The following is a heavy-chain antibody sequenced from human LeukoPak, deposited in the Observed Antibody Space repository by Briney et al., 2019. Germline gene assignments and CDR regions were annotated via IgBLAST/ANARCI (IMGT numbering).Heavy chain of an antibody. D-gene: IGHD3-10*01. J-gene: IGHJ5*02. CDR2: VSPNSGDT. V-gene: IGHV1-8*02. CDR3: ARQDVVRGVRPFYWFDP. CDR1: GYTFTVYY. Sequence: VASVKVCCTSSGYTFTVYYMHWVRQAPGQGLEWMGWVSPNSGDTGYSQNFQGRVTMTRNTSISTAYMELRSLTSEDTAVYYCARQDVVRGVRPFYWFDPWGQGTLVTVSS.